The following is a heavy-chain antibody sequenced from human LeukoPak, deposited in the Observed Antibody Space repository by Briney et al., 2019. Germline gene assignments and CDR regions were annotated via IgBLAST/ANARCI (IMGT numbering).Heavy chain of an antibody. CDR1: GFTFNNYA. V-gene: IGHV3-23*01. CDR3: AKESGAGRYHYYYGMDV. D-gene: IGHD6-19*01. Sequence: GGSLRLSCAASGFTFNNYAMSWVRQAPGKGPEWVSAIRGSGDNTYYADSVKGRFTISRDNSKNTLYLQMNSLRAEDTAVYYCAKESGAGRYHYYYGMDVWGQGTTVTVSS. J-gene: IGHJ6*02. CDR2: IRGSGDNT.